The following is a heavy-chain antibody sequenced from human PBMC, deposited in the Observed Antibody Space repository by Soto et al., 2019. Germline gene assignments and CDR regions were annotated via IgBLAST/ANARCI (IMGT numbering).Heavy chain of an antibody. V-gene: IGHV3-23*01. CDR1: GFTFSSYA. CDR3: AEAGGSTWGTEYFQH. Sequence: GGSLRLSCAASGFTFSSYAMTWVRQAPGKGLEWVSLITGSGGSTYYADSVKGRFTISRDNSKNTLYLQMNSLTAEDTAIYYCAEAGGSTWGTEYFQHWGQGTLVTVSS. D-gene: IGHD6-13*01. J-gene: IGHJ1*01. CDR2: ITGSGGST.